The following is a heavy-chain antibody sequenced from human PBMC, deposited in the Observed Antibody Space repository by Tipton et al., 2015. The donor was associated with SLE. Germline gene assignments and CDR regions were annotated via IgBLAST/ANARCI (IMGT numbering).Heavy chain of an antibody. J-gene: IGHJ3*02. V-gene: IGHV4-59*08. CDR2: IYYSGST. CDR3: ARDPNDHIVVNAFDI. CDR1: GGSISSYY. D-gene: IGHD2-21*01. Sequence: TLSLTCTVSGGSISSYYWSWIRQPPGKGLEWIGYIYYSGSTNYKPSLRSRVTISVDTSKNQFSLKLSSVTAADTAVYYCARDPNDHIVVNAFDIWGQGTMVSVSS.